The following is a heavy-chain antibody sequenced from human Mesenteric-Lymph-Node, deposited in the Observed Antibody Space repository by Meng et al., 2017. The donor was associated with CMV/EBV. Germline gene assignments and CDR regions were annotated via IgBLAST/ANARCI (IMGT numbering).Heavy chain of an antibody. Sequence: VSGGSLSNSDHSWSWVRQPPGRGLELLGYIFYTGSTYYNPSLKGRVTMSMDRSKNQFSLKLTSVTAADTAVYYCANDYGSGSYRFDYWGQGTLVTVSS. D-gene: IGHD3-10*01. V-gene: IGHV4-30-2*01. CDR1: GGSLSNSDHS. J-gene: IGHJ4*02. CDR2: IFYTGST. CDR3: ANDYGSGSYRFDY.